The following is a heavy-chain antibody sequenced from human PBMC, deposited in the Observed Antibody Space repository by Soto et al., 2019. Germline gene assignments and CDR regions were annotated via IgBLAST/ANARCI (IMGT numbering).Heavy chain of an antibody. CDR3: ARSVEGHFYN. Sequence: EVQLVESGGDLVRRGGSLRLSCVASGFTFSVYSMNWVRQAPRKGLEWFAYITSDTKTIKYADSVKGRFTISRDNAKNTVYRQMNSLRDEDTAIYYCARSVEGHFYNWSQGTVVTVSS. D-gene: IGHD6-19*01. CDR1: GFTFSVYS. CDR2: ITSDTKTI. V-gene: IGHV3-48*02. J-gene: IGHJ4*02.